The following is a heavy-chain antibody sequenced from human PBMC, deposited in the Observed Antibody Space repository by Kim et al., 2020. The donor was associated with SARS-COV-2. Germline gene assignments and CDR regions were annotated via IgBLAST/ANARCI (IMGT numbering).Heavy chain of an antibody. V-gene: IGHV1-3*01. CDR2: INAGNGNT. CDR1: GYTFTSYA. J-gene: IGHJ5*02. D-gene: IGHD5-12*01. Sequence: ASVKVSCKASGYTFTSYAMHWVRQAPGQRLEWMGWINAGNGNTKYSQKFQGRVTITRDTSASTAYMELSSLRSEDTAVYYCARAVRSGDSYSNWFDPWGQGTLVTVSS. CDR3: ARAVRSGDSYSNWFDP.